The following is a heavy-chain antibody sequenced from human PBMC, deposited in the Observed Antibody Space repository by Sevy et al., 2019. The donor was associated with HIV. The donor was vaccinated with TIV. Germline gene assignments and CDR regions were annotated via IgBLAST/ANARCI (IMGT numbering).Heavy chain of an antibody. CDR2: IRSKAGGGTT. Sequence: GGSLRLSCAASGFTFSDAWMSWVRQSPGKGLEWVGRIRSKAGGGTTDYAAIVKGKFTISSDDSIDILYLQPNSLETEDTAVYYCTTDHRRDGIVVVPFEYWGQGTLVTVSS. D-gene: IGHD2-15*01. CDR3: TTDHRRDGIVVVPFEY. V-gene: IGHV3-15*01. CDR1: GFTFSDAW. J-gene: IGHJ4*02.